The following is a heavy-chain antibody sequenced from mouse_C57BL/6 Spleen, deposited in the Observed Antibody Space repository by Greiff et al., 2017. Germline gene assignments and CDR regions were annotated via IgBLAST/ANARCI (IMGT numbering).Heavy chain of an antibody. D-gene: IGHD2-3*01. Sequence: VQLQESGPGLVAPSPCLSITCTVSGFSLTSYGVHWVRQPPGKGLEWMVVIWSDGGTTYNSDIISRLCIRKDNSNNQVFLKMNRLQTDDTAMYYCARRHDGYGYFDVWGTGTTVTVSS. J-gene: IGHJ1*03. CDR2: IWSDGGT. CDR1: GFSLTSYG. CDR3: ARRHDGYGYFDV. V-gene: IGHV2-6*03.